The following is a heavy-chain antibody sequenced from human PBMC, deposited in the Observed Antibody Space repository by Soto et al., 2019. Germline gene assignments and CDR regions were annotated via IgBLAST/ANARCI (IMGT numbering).Heavy chain of an antibody. V-gene: IGHV4-34*01. CDR2: INHSGST. CDR1: GGSFSGYY. CDR3: ARVRYYYGSGSYYPEYSYGMDV. Sequence: SETLSLTCAVYGGSFSGYYWSWIRQPPGKGLEWIGEINHSGSTNYNPSLKSRVTISVDTSKNQFSLKLSSVTAADTAVYYCARVRYYYGSGSYYPEYSYGMDVWGQGTTVTVSS. D-gene: IGHD3-10*01. J-gene: IGHJ6*02.